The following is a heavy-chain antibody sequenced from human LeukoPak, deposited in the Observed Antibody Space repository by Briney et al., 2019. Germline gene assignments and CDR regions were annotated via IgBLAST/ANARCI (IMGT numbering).Heavy chain of an antibody. D-gene: IGHD5-18*01. Sequence: MTSQTLSLTCTVSGGSISSGSYYWSWIRQPAGKGLEWIGRIYTSGSTNYNPSLKSRVTISVDTSKNQFSLKLSSVTAADTAVYYCATGYRPDYWGQGTLVTVSS. J-gene: IGHJ4*02. CDR2: IYTSGST. CDR3: ATGYRPDY. CDR1: GGSISSGSYY. V-gene: IGHV4-61*02.